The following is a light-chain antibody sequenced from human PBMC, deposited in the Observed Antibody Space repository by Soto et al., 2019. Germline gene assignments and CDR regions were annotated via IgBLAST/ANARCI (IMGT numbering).Light chain of an antibody. CDR2: EVN. V-gene: IGLV2-14*01. J-gene: IGLJ1*01. CDR3: TSYTSRTTLLS. Sequence: QSVLTQPASVSGSPRQSITISCTGASSDVGGYTYVSWNQPHPGKAPKLIIYEVNNRPSGVSHRFSGSKSGNTASRTISGLQAKDEAIYYGTSYTSRTTLLSFGTGTKVT. CDR1: SSDVGGYTY.